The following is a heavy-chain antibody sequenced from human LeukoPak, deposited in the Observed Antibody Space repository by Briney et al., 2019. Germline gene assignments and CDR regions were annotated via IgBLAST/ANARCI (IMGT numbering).Heavy chain of an antibody. CDR1: GFTFSSYW. Sequence: GGSLRLSCAAPGFTFSSYWMNWVRQVPGKGLVWVSRIVSDGSNTNYADSVMGRFTISRDNAKNTLYLQMNSLRVEDTAVYYCARGRPHGNDYWGQGTLVTVSS. D-gene: IGHD4-23*01. V-gene: IGHV3-74*01. CDR3: ARGRPHGNDY. J-gene: IGHJ4*02. CDR2: IVSDGSNT.